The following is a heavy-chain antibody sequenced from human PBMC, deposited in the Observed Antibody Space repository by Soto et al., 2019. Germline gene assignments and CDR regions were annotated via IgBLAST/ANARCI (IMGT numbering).Heavy chain of an antibody. Sequence: EVQLVESGGGWVRPGGSLRLSCAASEFTFSGYGLKWVRQAPGKGLVWVANIKEDGGEKYYVDSVKGRFTISRDNAKNPLYLQMNSLRGEDTAVYYSARDLGAPGRGSAVGYYYHYGMDVWGQGTTVTVSS. V-gene: IGHV3-7*05. J-gene: IGHJ6*02. D-gene: IGHD2-2*01. CDR3: ARDLGAPGRGSAVGYYYHYGMDV. CDR2: IKEDGGEK. CDR1: EFTFSGYG.